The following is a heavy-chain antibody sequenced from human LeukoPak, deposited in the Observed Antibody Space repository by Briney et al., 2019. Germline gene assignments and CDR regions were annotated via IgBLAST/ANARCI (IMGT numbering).Heavy chain of an antibody. J-gene: IGHJ4*02. CDR1: GYSFTSYW. D-gene: IGHD6-19*01. V-gene: IGHV5-10-1*01. CDR2: IDPSGSYT. CDR3: ARQGHSSGWHFDY. Sequence: GESLKISCKGSGYSFTSYWISWVRQMPGKGLEWMGRIDPSGSYTNYSPSFQGHVTISADKSISTAYLQWSSLKASDTAMYYCARQGHSSGWHFDYWGQGTLVTVSS.